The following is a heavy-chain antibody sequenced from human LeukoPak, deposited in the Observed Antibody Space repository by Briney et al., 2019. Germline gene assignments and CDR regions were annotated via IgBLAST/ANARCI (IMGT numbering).Heavy chain of an antibody. D-gene: IGHD3-10*01. V-gene: IGHV3-66*01. J-gene: IGHJ6*02. Sequence: GGSLRLSCAASGFTVSSNYMSWVRQAPGKGLEWVSVIYSGGSTYYADSVKGRFTISRDNSKNTLYLQMNSLRAEDTAVYYCARASHYYGSGSPSRGMDVWGQGTTATVSS. CDR1: GFTVSSNY. CDR2: IYSGGST. CDR3: ARASHYYGSGSPSRGMDV.